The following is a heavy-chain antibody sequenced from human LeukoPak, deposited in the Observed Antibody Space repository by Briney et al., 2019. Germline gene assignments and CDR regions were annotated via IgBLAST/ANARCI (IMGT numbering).Heavy chain of an antibody. Sequence: GGSLRLSCAASGFTFSSSWMTWVRQAPGKGLEWVASIREDGSQKSAVDSVRGRFTIARDNAKNSLYLQMNSLRAEDTALYYCARYSGYDRYYYYMDVWGKGTTVTVSS. D-gene: IGHD5-12*01. J-gene: IGHJ6*03. CDR3: ARYSGYDRYYYYMDV. CDR2: IREDGSQK. CDR1: GFTFSSSW. V-gene: IGHV3-7*03.